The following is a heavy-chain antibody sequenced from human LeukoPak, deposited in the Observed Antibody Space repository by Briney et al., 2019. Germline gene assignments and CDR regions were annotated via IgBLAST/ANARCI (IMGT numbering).Heavy chain of an antibody. Sequence: SETLSLTCTVSGVSLSTSYWSWIRQPPGKGPEWIGYIYYTGSTNYNPSLDSRATISVDTSKNQFSLKLVSVTAADTAVYYCVRQDNRRLVYWGQGILVTVSS. CDR3: VRQDNRRLVY. V-gene: IGHV4-59*01. D-gene: IGHD5-24*01. J-gene: IGHJ4*02. CDR2: IYYTGST. CDR1: GVSLSTSY.